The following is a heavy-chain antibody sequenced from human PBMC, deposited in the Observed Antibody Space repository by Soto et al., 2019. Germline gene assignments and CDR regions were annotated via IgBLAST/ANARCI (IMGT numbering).Heavy chain of an antibody. CDR3: ARHVRKDDYIWGSYRPSYYYMDV. Sequence: SETLSLTCGVSGGSISNHYWSWIRQPPGKGLEWIGNIYDSGTTNYNPSLKSRVTISVDTSKNQFSLKLSSVTAADTAVYYCARHVRKDDYIWGSYRPSYYYMDVWGKGTTVTVSS. CDR1: GGSISNHY. J-gene: IGHJ6*03. CDR2: IYDSGTT. D-gene: IGHD3-16*02. V-gene: IGHV4-59*08.